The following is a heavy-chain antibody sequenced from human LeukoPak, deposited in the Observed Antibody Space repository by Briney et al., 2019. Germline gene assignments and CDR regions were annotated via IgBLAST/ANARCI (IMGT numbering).Heavy chain of an antibody. V-gene: IGHV1-2*02. CDR2: INPNSGGT. CDR1: GYTFTGYY. Sequence: ASVKVSCKASGYTFTGYYKHWVRQAPGQGLEWMGWINPNSGGTNYAQKFQGRVTMTRDTSISTAYMELSGLRSDDTAVYYCAKSHTAMDLNLFDPWGQGTLVTVSS. D-gene: IGHD5-18*01. CDR3: AKSHTAMDLNLFDP. J-gene: IGHJ5*02.